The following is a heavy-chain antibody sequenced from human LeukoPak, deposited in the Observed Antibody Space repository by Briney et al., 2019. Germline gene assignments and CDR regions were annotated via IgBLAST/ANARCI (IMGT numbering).Heavy chain of an antibody. CDR1: GFTVSNNY. D-gene: IGHD3-3*01. Sequence: GGSLRLSCAASGFTVSNNYMSWVRQAPGKGLEWVSSISSSSSYIYYADSVKGRFTISRDNAKNSLYLQMNSLRAEDTAVYYCAREGRFQYGMDVWGQGTTVTVSS. J-gene: IGHJ6*02. V-gene: IGHV3-21*01. CDR3: AREGRFQYGMDV. CDR2: ISSSSSYI.